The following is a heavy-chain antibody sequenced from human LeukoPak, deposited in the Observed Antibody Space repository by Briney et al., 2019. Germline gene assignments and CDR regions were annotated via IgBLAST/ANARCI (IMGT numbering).Heavy chain of an antibody. J-gene: IGHJ5*02. CDR1: GFTFSSYG. Sequence: PGGSLRLYCAASGFTFSSYGMHWVRQAPGKGLEWVAVIWYDGSNKYYADSVKGRFTISRDNSKNTLYLQMNSLRAEDTAVYYCARLVDTAETWGQGTLVTVSS. CDR2: IWYDGSNK. D-gene: IGHD5-18*01. CDR3: ARLVDTAET. V-gene: IGHV3-33*01.